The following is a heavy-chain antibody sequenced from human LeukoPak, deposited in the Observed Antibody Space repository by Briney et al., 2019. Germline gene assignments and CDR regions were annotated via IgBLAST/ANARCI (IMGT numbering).Heavy chain of an antibody. J-gene: IGHJ4*02. Sequence: GESLKISCKGSGYSFANYWIAWVRQMPGKGLEWMGIIYPGDSDTRYSPSFQGQVTISADKSISIAYLQWTSLKASDTAMYYCARSYVADVAEGFEYWGQGTLVTVSS. V-gene: IGHV5-51*01. CDR2: IYPGDSDT. D-gene: IGHD6-19*01. CDR3: ARSYVADVAEGFEY. CDR1: GYSFANYW.